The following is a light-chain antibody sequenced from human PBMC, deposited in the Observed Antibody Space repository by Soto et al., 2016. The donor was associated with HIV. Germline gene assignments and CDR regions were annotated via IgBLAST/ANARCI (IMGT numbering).Light chain of an antibody. V-gene: IGLV3-27*01. Sequence: SYELTQPPSVSVSPGQTARTTCSGDILAKKYTRWFQQKPGQAPVLVIYKDSERPSGIPDRFSGSSSGTTVTLTINGAQIEDEADYYCYSTADRSGVFGGGTKVDRP. CDR3: YSTADRSGV. J-gene: IGLJ3*02. CDR2: KDS. CDR1: ILAKKY.